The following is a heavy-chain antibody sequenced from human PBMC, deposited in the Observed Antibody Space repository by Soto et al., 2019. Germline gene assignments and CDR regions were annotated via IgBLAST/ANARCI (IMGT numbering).Heavy chain of an antibody. D-gene: IGHD2-2*01. Sequence: GESLKISCNGSGYSFTSYWIGWARQMPGKGLEWMGIIYPGDSDTRYSPSFQGQVTISADKSISTAYLQWSSLKASDTAMYYCARQTPGVGYCSSTSCLAWFDPWGQGTLVTVSS. J-gene: IGHJ5*02. CDR2: IYPGDSDT. CDR1: GYSFTSYW. V-gene: IGHV5-51*01. CDR3: ARQTPGVGYCSSTSCLAWFDP.